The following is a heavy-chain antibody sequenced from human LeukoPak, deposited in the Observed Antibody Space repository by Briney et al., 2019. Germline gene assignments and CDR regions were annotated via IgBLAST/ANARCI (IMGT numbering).Heavy chain of an antibody. CDR2: ISAYNGNT. J-gene: IGHJ4*02. Sequence: ASVKVPCKTSGYTFTNYGISWVRQAPGQGLEWMGRISAYNGNTNYAQKFQGRVTMTTDTSTSTAFMELRSLRSDDTAVYYCARDDGSISAGDYWGQGTLVTVSS. CDR3: ARDDGSISAGDY. CDR1: GYTFTNYG. V-gene: IGHV1-18*01. D-gene: IGHD2-21*01.